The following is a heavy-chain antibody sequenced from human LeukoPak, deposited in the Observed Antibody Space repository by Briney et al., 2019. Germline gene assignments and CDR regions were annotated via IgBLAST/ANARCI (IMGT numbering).Heavy chain of an antibody. CDR2: INPSGGST. CDR3: ASRPDSSSSDLYYYYYGMDV. Sequence: ASVKVSCKASGYTFTIYYMHWVRQAPGQGLEWMGIINPSGGSTSYAQKFQGRVTMTRDTSTSTVYMELSSLRSEDTAVYYCASRPDSSSSDLYYYYYGMDVWGQGTTVTVSS. V-gene: IGHV1-46*01. CDR1: GYTFTIYY. D-gene: IGHD6-6*01. J-gene: IGHJ6*02.